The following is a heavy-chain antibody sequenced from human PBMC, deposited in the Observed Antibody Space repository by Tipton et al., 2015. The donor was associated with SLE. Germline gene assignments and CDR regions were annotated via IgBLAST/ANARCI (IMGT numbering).Heavy chain of an antibody. Sequence: TLSLTCTVSGGSISSYHWSWIRQPPGKGLEWIGYIYYSGSTNYNPSLKSRVTISVDTSKNQFSLKLSSVTAADTAVYYCARGLSGTQVVGRYWGQGPLVTVSS. CDR2: IYYSGST. CDR1: GGSISSYH. CDR3: ARGLSGTQVVGRY. D-gene: IGHD1-26*01. J-gene: IGHJ4*02. V-gene: IGHV4-59*01.